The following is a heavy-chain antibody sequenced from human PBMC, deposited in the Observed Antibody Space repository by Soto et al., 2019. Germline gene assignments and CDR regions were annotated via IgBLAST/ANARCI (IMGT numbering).Heavy chain of an antibody. J-gene: IGHJ5*02. CDR3: ARTHYGDSPNWFDP. V-gene: IGHV4-61*01. CDR1: GVSVSSGSYY. Sequence: XETLSLTFTVSGVSVSSGSYYWSWIRQPPGKGLEWIGYIYYSGSTNYNPSLKSRVTISVDTSKNQFSLKLSSVTAADTAVYYCARTHYGDSPNWFDPWGQGPLVTVSS. D-gene: IGHD4-17*01. CDR2: IYYSGST.